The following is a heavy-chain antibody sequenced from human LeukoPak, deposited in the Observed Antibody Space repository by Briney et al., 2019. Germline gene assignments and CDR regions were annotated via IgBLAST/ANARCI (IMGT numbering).Heavy chain of an antibody. CDR1: GGTFSSYA. Sequence: SVKVSCKASGGTFSSYAISWVRQAPGQGLEWMGGIIPIFGTANYAQKFQGRVTITADKSTSTAYMELSSLRSEDTAVYYCARGRGYTQLYYFDYWGQGTLVTVSS. CDR3: ARGRGYTQLYYFDY. D-gene: IGHD5-24*01. J-gene: IGHJ4*02. V-gene: IGHV1-69*06. CDR2: IIPIFGTA.